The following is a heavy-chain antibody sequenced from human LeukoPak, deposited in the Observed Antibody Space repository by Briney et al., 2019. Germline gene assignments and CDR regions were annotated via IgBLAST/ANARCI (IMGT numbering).Heavy chain of an antibody. V-gene: IGHV4-34*01. CDR1: GGSVSSYY. D-gene: IGHD6-13*01. CDR3: AGGSSWSQEAFDI. CDR2: INHSGRT. J-gene: IGHJ3*02. Sequence: KPSETLSLTCSVSGGSVSSYYWSWVRQPPGKGLEWIGEINHSGRTNYNPSLKSRATISVDTPKNQFSLKLSSVTAADTAVYYCAGGSSWSQEAFDIWGQGTLVTVSS.